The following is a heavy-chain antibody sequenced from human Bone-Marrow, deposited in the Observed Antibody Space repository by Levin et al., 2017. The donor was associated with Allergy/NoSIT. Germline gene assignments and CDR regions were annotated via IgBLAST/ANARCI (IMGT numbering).Heavy chain of an antibody. J-gene: IGHJ3*02. Sequence: GESLKISCAASGFTFSSYAMSWVRQAPGKGLEWVSAISGSGGSTYYADSVKGRFTISRDNSKNTLYLQMNSLRAEDTAVYYCANGLGYCSSTSCYLGAFDIWGQGTMVTVAS. V-gene: IGHV3-23*01. CDR1: GFTFSSYA. CDR3: ANGLGYCSSTSCYLGAFDI. D-gene: IGHD2-2*01. CDR2: ISGSGGST.